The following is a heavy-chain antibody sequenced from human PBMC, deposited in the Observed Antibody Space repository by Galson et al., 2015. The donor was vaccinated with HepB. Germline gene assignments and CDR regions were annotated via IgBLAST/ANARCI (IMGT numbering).Heavy chain of an antibody. V-gene: IGHV3-30-3*01. J-gene: IGHJ6*02. D-gene: IGHD1-7*01. Sequence: SLRLSCAASGFGFSSFAMHWVRQAPGKGLEWVVVISYDGTNKHFADSVKGRFTISRDNSKLYLEMNSLRAEDSAVYYCARDSITGTNHYYGMDVWGQGTTVTVSS. CDR3: ARDSITGTNHYYGMDV. CDR2: ISYDGTNK. CDR1: GFGFSSFA.